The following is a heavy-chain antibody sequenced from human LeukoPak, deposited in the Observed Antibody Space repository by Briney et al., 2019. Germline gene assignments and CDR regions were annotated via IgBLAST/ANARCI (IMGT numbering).Heavy chain of an antibody. Sequence: GGSLRLSCAASGFTFSNAWMSWVRQAPGKGLEWVGRIKSKTDGGTTDYAAPVKGRFTISRDDSKNTLYLQMNSLKTEDTAVYYCTTPQSMSPRQGIFGVVNYYYYYMDVWGKGTTVTVSS. J-gene: IGHJ6*03. CDR2: IKSKTDGGTT. CDR1: GFTFSNAW. CDR3: TTPQSMSPRQGIFGVVNYYYYYMDV. D-gene: IGHD3-3*01. V-gene: IGHV3-15*01.